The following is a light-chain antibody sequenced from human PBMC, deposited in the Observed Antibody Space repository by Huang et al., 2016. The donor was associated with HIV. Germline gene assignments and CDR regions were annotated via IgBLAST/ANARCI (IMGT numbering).Light chain of an antibody. CDR3: QQYSNWPQT. CDR2: GSS. V-gene: IGKV3-15*01. J-gene: IGKJ1*01. CDR1: QSVSTD. Sequence: EIVMTQSPATLSVSPGERATLSCRASQSVSTDLAWYQQKPGQSPRRLIHGSSTRATGIPARFSGSGSGTEFTLTISSLQSGDFAVYYCQQYSNWPQTFGQGTKVEIK.